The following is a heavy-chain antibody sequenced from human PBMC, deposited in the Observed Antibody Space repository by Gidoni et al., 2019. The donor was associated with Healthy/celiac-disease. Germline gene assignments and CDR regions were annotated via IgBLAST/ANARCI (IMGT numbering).Heavy chain of an antibody. D-gene: IGHD5-18*01. J-gene: IGHJ4*02. Sequence: EVQLLESGGGLVQPGGSLRLSCAASGFTFSRYAMSWVRQAPGKGLVWVSAISCKGGSTYYADSVKGRFTISRDNSKNTLYLQMNSLRAEDTAVYYCAKDNEYGYGNGDYWGQGTLVTVSS. V-gene: IGHV3-23*01. CDR2: ISCKGGST. CDR3: AKDNEYGYGNGDY. CDR1: GFTFSRYA.